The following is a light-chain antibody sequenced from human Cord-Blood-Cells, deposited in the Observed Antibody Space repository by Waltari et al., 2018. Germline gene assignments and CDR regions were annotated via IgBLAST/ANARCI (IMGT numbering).Light chain of an antibody. CDR2: KAS. CDR3: QQHNSYST. V-gene: IGKV1-5*03. J-gene: IGKJ1*01. CDR1: QSIRSW. Sequence: DIQMTQSPSTLSASVRERVTITCRASQSIRSWLAWYQQEPGKAPKLLIYKASSLESGVPSRFSGSGSGTEFTLTISSLQPDDLATYYCQQHNSYSTFGQGTKVEIK.